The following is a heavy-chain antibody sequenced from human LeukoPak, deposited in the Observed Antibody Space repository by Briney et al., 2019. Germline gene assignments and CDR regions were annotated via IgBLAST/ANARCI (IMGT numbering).Heavy chain of an antibody. Sequence: RGSLRLSCAASGFTFSSYAMHWVRQAPGKGLEWVAVISYDGSNKYYADSVKGRFTISRDNSKNTLYLQMNSLRAEDTAVYYCARAPAGMYSSGWYSQNLDYWGQGTLVTVSS. CDR2: ISYDGSNK. CDR1: GFTFSSYA. V-gene: IGHV3-30*04. J-gene: IGHJ4*02. CDR3: ARAPAGMYSSGWYSQNLDY. D-gene: IGHD6-19*01.